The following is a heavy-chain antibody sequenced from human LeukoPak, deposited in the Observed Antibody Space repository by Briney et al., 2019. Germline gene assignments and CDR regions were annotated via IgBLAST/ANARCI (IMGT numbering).Heavy chain of an antibody. CDR2: IYYSGTT. J-gene: IGHJ4*02. CDR1: GGSIRSYY. Sequence: SSETLSLTCTVSGGSIRSYYWSWIRQPPGKGLEWIGYIYYSGTTNYNPSLKSRVTISLDTSKNQFSLKLRSVTAADTAVYYCAREVAGYYFDYWGQGTLVTVSS. D-gene: IGHD6-19*01. V-gene: IGHV4-59*01. CDR3: AREVAGYYFDY.